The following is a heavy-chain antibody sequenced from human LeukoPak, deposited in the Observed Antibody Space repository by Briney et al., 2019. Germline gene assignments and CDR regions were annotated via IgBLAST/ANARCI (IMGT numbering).Heavy chain of an antibody. Sequence: GGSLRLSCAASGFTFNHYWMSWIRQAPGKGLEWVANIKPDGAEKYYRDSLKGRFIISNDNAKKSVYLQMNSLRVEGTAVYYCVTMASNVFHYWGQGTLVTVSS. CDR2: IKPDGAEK. J-gene: IGHJ4*02. CDR1: GFTFNHYW. D-gene: IGHD5-24*01. V-gene: IGHV3-7*03. CDR3: VTMASNVFHY.